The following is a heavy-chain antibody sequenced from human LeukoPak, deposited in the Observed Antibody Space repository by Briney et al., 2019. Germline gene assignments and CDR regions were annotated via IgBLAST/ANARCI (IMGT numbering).Heavy chain of an antibody. V-gene: IGHV3-21*04. D-gene: IGHD3-9*01. CDR2: ISTSGSSI. CDR3: ARGEILTGYYGGFDY. Sequence: GGSLRLSCAASGFTFSSMNWVRQAPGKGLEWVSAISTSGSSIYYADSVKGRFTISRDNAKNSLYLLMNSLRAEDTAVYYCARGEILTGYYGGFDYWGQGTLVTVSS. CDR1: GFTFSS. J-gene: IGHJ4*02.